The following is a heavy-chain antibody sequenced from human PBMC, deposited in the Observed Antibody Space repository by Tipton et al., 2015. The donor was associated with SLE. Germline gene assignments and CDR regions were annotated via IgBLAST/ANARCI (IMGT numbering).Heavy chain of an antibody. J-gene: IGHJ4*02. CDR3: AGRAVDYYDSSGFEDY. D-gene: IGHD3-22*01. CDR2: IYTSGGT. Sequence: TLSLTCTVSGGSISSYYWSWIRQPPGKGLEWIGYIYTSGGTNYNPSPKSRVTISVDTSKNQFSLKLSSVTAADTAVYYCAGRAVDYYDSSGFEDYWGQGTLVTVSS. V-gene: IGHV4-4*08. CDR1: GGSISSYY.